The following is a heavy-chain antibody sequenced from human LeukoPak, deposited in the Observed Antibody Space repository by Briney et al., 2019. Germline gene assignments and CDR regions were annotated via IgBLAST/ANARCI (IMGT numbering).Heavy chain of an antibody. J-gene: IGHJ4*02. D-gene: IGHD3-3*01. CDR2: IKADGSEK. CDR3: ARDTSDITIFGVVPQPFDY. Sequence: TGGSLRLSCAASGFTLSSYGMSWVRQAPGKGLEWVATIKADGSEKEYVDSVKGRFTISRDNAKNSLYLQMNSLRAEDTAVYYCARDTSDITIFGVVPQPFDYWGQGTLVTVSS. CDR1: GFTLSSYG. V-gene: IGHV3-7*01.